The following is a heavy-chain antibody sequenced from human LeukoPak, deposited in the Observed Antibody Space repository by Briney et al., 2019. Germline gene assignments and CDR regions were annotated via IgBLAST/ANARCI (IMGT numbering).Heavy chain of an antibody. CDR3: ARETGYSSGWYNY. J-gene: IGHJ4*02. V-gene: IGHV3-7*03. D-gene: IGHD6-19*01. CDR2: IKQDESEK. Sequence: GGSLRLSCAASGFTFSSYWMSWVRQAPGKGLEWVANIKQDESEKYYVDSVKGRFTIPRDNAKNSLYLQMNSLRAEDTAVYYCARETGYSSGWYNYWGQGTLVTVSS. CDR1: GFTFSSYW.